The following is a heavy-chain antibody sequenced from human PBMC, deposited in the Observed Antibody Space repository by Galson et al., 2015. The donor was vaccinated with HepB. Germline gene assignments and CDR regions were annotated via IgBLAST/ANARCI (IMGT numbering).Heavy chain of an antibody. V-gene: IGHV2-70*04. CDR2: IDWDDDK. CDR3: ALSYGYPGNMDV. Sequence: PALVKPTQTLTLTCTFSGFSLRTSGMRVSWIRQPPGKALEWLARIDWDDDKFYRTSLKTRLTISKDTSKNQVVLTVTNMYPVDTATYYCALSYGYPGNMDVWGKGTTVTVSS. CDR1: GFSLRTSGMR. J-gene: IGHJ6*03. D-gene: IGHD5-18*01.